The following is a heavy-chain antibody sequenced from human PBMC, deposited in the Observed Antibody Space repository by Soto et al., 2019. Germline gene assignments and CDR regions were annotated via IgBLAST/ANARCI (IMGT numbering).Heavy chain of an antibody. CDR3: GREGQRLAQEDYYQFSGMDV. V-gene: IGHV1-18*01. D-gene: IGHD3-9*01. CDR2: RGAHSGQT. Sequence: QFQLVQSGAEVKKPGASVKVSCKASGYNFTRFGISWVRQAPGQGLEWMGWRGAHSGQTRYAPKFKGRRSMTTDASMSTAYIDLRSLRSDDKTLYDCGREGQRLAQEDYYQFSGMDVWGQGTTVIVSS. J-gene: IGHJ6*02. CDR1: GYNFTRFG.